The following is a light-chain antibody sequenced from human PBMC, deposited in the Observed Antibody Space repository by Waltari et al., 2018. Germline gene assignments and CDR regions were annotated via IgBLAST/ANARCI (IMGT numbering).Light chain of an antibody. Sequence: QSALTQPPSASGSPGQSVTISCTGTDDDIGGYEYVSWYQQHPGKAPKVLIYEVTKRPSGVPVRFSGSKSGNTASLTVSGLQAEDEADYYCSSYAGRNIVIFGGGTKLTVL. CDR3: SSYAGRNIVI. CDR2: EVT. J-gene: IGLJ2*01. CDR1: DDDIGGYEY. V-gene: IGLV2-8*01.